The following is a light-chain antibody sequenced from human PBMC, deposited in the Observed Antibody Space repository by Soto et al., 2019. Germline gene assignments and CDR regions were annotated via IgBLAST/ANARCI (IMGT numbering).Light chain of an antibody. CDR1: ISNIGNHY. J-gene: IGLJ1*01. CDR3: GTWDSRPTRFL. V-gene: IGLV1-51*01. Sequence: QSVLTEEHSVSAAPGQKVTVSCSGSISNIGNHYVSWYQQLPGTAPKVLISDNDQRPSGIPDRFSGSKSGTSATLGITGLQAGDDADYYCGTWDSRPTRFLLGTETKVTGL. CDR2: DND.